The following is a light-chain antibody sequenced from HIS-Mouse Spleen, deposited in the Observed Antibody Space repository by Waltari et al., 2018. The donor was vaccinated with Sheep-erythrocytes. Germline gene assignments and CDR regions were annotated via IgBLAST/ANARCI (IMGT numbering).Light chain of an antibody. CDR3: QAWDSSHVV. Sequence: SYELTQPPSVSVSPGQTASITCSGANLGDKYACWYQQNPGQSPVLVIYQDSKRPSGIPERFSGSNSGNTATLTISGTQAMDEADYYCQAWDSSHVVFGGGTKLTVL. J-gene: IGLJ2*01. CDR1: NLGDKY. CDR2: QDS. V-gene: IGLV3-1*01.